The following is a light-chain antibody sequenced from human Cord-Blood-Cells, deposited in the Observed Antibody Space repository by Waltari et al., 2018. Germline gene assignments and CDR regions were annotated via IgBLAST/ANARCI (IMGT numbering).Light chain of an antibody. V-gene: IGLV2-14*01. Sequence: QSALTQPASVSGSPGQSITISCTGTSSDVGGYNYVSCYQQHPGKAPKLMIYDVSKRASGVSNRFSGSKSGNTASLTISRLHAEDEADYYCSSYTSSSTFRVFGGETKLTVL. CDR1: SSDVGGYNY. CDR3: SSYTSSSTFRV. CDR2: DVS. J-gene: IGLJ3*02.